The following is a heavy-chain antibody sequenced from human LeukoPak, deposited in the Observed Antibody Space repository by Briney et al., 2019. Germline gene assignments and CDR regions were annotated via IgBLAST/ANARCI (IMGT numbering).Heavy chain of an antibody. D-gene: IGHD6-19*01. Sequence: PGGSLRLSCAASGFTFSSYEMNWVRQAPGKGLVWVSRIKTDGRSTNYADSVKGRFTISRDNAKNTLYLQMNSLRAEDTAVYYCARGRIGGWTDYWGQGTLVTVSS. CDR1: GFTFSSYE. CDR2: IKTDGRST. V-gene: IGHV3-74*01. J-gene: IGHJ4*02. CDR3: ARGRIGGWTDY.